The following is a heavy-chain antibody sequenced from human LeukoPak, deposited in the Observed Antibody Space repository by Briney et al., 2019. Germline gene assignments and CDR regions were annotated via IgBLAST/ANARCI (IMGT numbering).Heavy chain of an antibody. V-gene: IGHV4-4*09. CDR1: GGSISSYY. J-gene: IGHJ4*02. Sequence: SETLSLTCTVSGGSISSYYWGWIRQPPGKGLEWIGYIYTSGSTNYNPSLKSRVTISVDTSKNQFSLKLSSVTAADTAVYYCARQRRDYGDYAVDYWGQGTLVTVSS. CDR3: ARQRRDYGDYAVDY. CDR2: IYTSGST. D-gene: IGHD4-17*01.